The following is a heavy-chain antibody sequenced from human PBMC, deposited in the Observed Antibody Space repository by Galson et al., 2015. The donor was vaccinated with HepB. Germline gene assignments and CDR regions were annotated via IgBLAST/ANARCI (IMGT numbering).Heavy chain of an antibody. Sequence: SLRLSCAASGFTFSSYEMNWVRQAPGKGLAWVSYISSSGSIIFYADSVKGRFTISRDNAKISLYLQMNSLRAEDTAIYYCARLSQAMEAVDIWGQGTMVIVSS. CDR3: ARLSQAMEAVDI. J-gene: IGHJ3*02. V-gene: IGHV3-48*03. CDR1: GFTFSSYE. CDR2: ISSSGSII. D-gene: IGHD2-2*01.